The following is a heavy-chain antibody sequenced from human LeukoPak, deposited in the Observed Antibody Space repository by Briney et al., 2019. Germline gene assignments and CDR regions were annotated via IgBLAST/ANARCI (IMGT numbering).Heavy chain of an antibody. J-gene: IGHJ2*01. CDR3: ARVLHDSSGNQYWYYDL. CDR2: IHNTGNT. V-gene: IGHV3-53*01. D-gene: IGHD3-22*01. Sequence: PGGSLRLSCAASGFTVSSNYMNWVRQAPGRGLEWVSVIHNTGNTYYADSVKGRFTMPRDSSKNTLHLQMNSLRAEDTAVYYCARVLHDSSGNQYWYYDLWGRGTLVTVSS. CDR1: GFTVSSNY.